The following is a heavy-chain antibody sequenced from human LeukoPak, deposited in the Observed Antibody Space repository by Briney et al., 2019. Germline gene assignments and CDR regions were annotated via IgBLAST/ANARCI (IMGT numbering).Heavy chain of an antibody. CDR1: GGSFSGYY. J-gene: IGHJ4*02. D-gene: IGHD5-18*01. Sequence: SETLSLTCAVYGGSFSGYYWSWIRQPPGKGLEWIGEINHSGSTNYNPSLKSRVTISVDTSKNQFSLKLSSVTAADTAVYYCARGGYSYDMHYWGQGTLVTVSS. CDR3: ARGGYSYDMHY. CDR2: INHSGST. V-gene: IGHV4-34*01.